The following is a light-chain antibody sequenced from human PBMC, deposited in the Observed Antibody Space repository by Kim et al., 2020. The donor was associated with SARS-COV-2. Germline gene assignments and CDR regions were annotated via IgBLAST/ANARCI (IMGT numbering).Light chain of an antibody. CDR1: SIRSYY. CDR2: GKN. J-gene: IGLJ2*01. CDR3: NSRDSNDNVV. Sequence: VALGQTVRITCQGDSIRSYYENWYKQKPGKARILVIYGKNDRPSGIPDRFSGSSSGNTASLTITGTQAGDEADYYCNSRDSNDNVVFGGGTKVTVL. V-gene: IGLV3-19*01.